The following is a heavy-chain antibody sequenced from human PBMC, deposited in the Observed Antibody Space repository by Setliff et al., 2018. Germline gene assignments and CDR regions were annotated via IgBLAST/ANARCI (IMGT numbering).Heavy chain of an antibody. D-gene: IGHD1-1*01. CDR1: QYTFTAYY. J-gene: IGHJ6*03. CDR2: INPNNGGT. CDR3: ARSPTRTTGSHYLGYYYYYMDF. V-gene: IGHV1-2*02. Sequence: ASVKVSCKASQYTFTAYYLHWVRQAPGQGLEWMGWINPNNGGTKYAQEFQGRVTMTRDTSISTGYMELSRLRYDDTAVYYCARSPTRTTGSHYLGYYYYYMDFWGKGTTVTVSS.